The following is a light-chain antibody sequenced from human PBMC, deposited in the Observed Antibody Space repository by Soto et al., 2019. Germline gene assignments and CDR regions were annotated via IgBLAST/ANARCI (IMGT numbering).Light chain of an antibody. CDR3: KSFTTSSTYV. J-gene: IGLJ1*01. CDR2: DVS. V-gene: IGLV2-14*01. Sequence: QSALTQPASVSGSPGQSIAISCIGTSSAIGSYNYVSWYQQHPGKAPKLMIYDVSNRPSGVSDRFSGSKSGNTASLTISGLQAEDEADYYCKSFTTSSTYVFGTGTKVTVL. CDR1: SSAIGSYNY.